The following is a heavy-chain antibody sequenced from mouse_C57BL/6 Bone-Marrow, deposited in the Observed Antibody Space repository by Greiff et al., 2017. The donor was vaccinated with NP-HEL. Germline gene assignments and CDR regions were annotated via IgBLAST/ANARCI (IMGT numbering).Heavy chain of an antibody. V-gene: IGHV1-22*01. CDR1: GYTFTDYN. CDR3: APYYYGSSYGWYFDV. J-gene: IGHJ1*03. CDR2: INPNNGGT. Sequence: VQLQQSGPELVKPGASVKMSCKASGYTFTDYNMHWVKQSHGKSLEWIGYINPNNGGTSYNQKFKGKATLTVNKSSSTAYMELRSLTSEDSAVYYCAPYYYGSSYGWYFDVWGTGTTVTVSS. D-gene: IGHD1-1*01.